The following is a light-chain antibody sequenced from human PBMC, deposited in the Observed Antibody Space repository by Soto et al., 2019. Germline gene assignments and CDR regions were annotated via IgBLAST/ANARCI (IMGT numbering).Light chain of an antibody. CDR3: SSYTSGTTLYV. V-gene: IGLV2-14*01. CDR1: SSDVGGYNY. Sequence: HSVLTQPASVSGSPGQSITISCTGTSSDVGGYNYVSWYQHHPGKAPRLMIYASSSRPSGVPHRFSGSRSGNTASLTISGLQAEDEADYYCSSYTSGTTLYVFGTGTKVTVL. J-gene: IGLJ1*01. CDR2: ASS.